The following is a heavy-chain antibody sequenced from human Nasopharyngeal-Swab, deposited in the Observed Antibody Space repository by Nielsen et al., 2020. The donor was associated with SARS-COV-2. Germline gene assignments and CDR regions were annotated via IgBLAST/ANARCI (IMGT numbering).Heavy chain of an antibody. CDR1: GFTFSNYE. CDR3: ARDPPIAPTGSGYFDS. J-gene: IGHJ4*02. D-gene: IGHD3-10*01. V-gene: IGHV3-48*03. CDR2: ISESDGTS. Sequence: GESLKISCAASGFTFSNYEMNWVRQAPGKGLEWVSYISESDGTSYYADSVRGRFTISRDNAKNSLYLQLNSLRADDTAVYYCARDPPIAPTGSGYFDSWGQGTLVTVSS.